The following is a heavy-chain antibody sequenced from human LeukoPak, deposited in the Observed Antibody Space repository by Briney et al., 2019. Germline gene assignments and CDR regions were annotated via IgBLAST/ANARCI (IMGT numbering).Heavy chain of an antibody. Sequence: SETLSLTCAINGASFTIAYWNWIRQPPGKGLEWIGEINHAGTTSYNPSLKSRVTISVDMSKNQFSLNLTSVTAADTAVYYCAGVLGTPGPWGPGTLVTVSS. CDR3: AGVLGTPGP. CDR2: INHAGTT. V-gene: IGHV4-34*01. D-gene: IGHD2-15*01. CDR1: GASFTIAY. J-gene: IGHJ5*02.